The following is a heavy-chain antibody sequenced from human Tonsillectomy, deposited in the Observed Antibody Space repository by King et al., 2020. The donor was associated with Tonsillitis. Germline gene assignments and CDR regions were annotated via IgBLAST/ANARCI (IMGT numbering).Heavy chain of an antibody. J-gene: IGHJ4*02. Sequence: EVQLVESGGGLVKPGGSLRLSCAASGFTFSSYSMNWVRQAPGKGLEWVSSISSSTTYIYYADSVRGRFTISRDNAKNSLYLQMNSLRDEDPAVYYCAGGANYCSGGSCLSPITGWGQGTLVTVSS. CDR2: ISSSTTYI. CDR3: AGGANYCSGGSCLSPITG. CDR1: GFTFSSYS. V-gene: IGHV3-21*01. D-gene: IGHD2-15*01.